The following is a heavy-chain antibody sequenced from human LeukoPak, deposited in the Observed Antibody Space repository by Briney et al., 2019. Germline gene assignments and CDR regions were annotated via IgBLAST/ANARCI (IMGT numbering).Heavy chain of an antibody. J-gene: IGHJ4*02. Sequence: ASVKVSCKASGYTFTSYDINWVRQATGQGLEWMGWMNPNSGNTGYAQKFQGRVTMTRNTSISTAYMELSSLRSEDTAVYYCARAAIAAAGSPNYWGQGTLVTVSS. D-gene: IGHD6-13*01. CDR3: ARAAIAAAGSPNY. CDR2: MNPNSGNT. V-gene: IGHV1-8*01. CDR1: GYTFTSYD.